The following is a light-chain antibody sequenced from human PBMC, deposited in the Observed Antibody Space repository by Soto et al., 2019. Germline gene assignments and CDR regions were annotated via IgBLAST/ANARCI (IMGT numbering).Light chain of an antibody. V-gene: IGKV1-39*01. CDR1: QSIDTY. J-gene: IGKJ2*01. CDR2: AAS. Sequence: DIQMTQSPSSLSASFGDRVTITCRASQSIDTYWNWYQQKPGTAPKLLMYAASTLHSGVPSRFSGSGSGTDFTLTISSLQREDIATYFCHQSHSTPYTFGQGTKLEI. CDR3: HQSHSTPYT.